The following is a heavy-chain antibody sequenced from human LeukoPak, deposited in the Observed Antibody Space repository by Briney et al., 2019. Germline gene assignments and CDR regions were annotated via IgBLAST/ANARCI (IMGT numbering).Heavy chain of an antibody. J-gene: IGHJ3*01. D-gene: IGHD4-17*01. V-gene: IGHV3-23*01. CDR1: GFTFSDYA. Sequence: PGGSLRLSCEGPGFTFSDYALTWVRQAPGKGLEWVSSIKGSGRGTSYADSVKGRFTMSRNNSKNTLYLQMTSLGPGDTAVYYCGTDPNGDYVGAFDFWGQGTLVTVSS. CDR2: IKGSGRGT. CDR3: GTDPNGDYVGAFDF.